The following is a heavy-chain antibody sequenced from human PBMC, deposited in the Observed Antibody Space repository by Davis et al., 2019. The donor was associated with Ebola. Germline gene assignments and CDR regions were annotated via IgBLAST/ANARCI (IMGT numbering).Heavy chain of an antibody. J-gene: IGHJ4*02. Sequence: GESLKISCAASGFTFSSYAMHWVRQAPGKGLEYVSAISSNGGSTYYANSVKGRFTISRDDAKKSLYLQMDSLRAEDTAVYYCAQQLGDYGGNALRYWGQGTLVTVSS. CDR3: AQQLGDYGGNALRY. CDR2: ISSNGGST. CDR1: GFTFSSYA. V-gene: IGHV3-64*01. D-gene: IGHD4-23*01.